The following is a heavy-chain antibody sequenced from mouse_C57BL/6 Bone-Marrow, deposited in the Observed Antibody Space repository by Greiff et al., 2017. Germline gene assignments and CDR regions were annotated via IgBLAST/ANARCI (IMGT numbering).Heavy chain of an antibody. Sequence: EVKLQESGGGLVKPGGSLKLSCAASGFTFSSYAMSWVRQTPEKRLEWVATISDGGSYTYYPDNVQGRFTISRDNAKNNLYLQMSHLKSEDTAMYYCARDGGYLYYFDYWGQGTTLTVSS. CDR1: GFTFSSYA. CDR2: ISDGGSYT. V-gene: IGHV5-4*01. D-gene: IGHD1-1*02. J-gene: IGHJ2*01. CDR3: ARDGGYLYYFDY.